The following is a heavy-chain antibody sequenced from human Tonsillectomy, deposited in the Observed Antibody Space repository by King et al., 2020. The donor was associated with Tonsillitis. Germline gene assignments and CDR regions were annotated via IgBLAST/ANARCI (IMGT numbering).Heavy chain of an antibody. CDR2: TYYRSKWYN. D-gene: IGHD1-26*01. CDR1: GDSVSSNSAA. V-gene: IGHV6-1*01. J-gene: IGHJ3*02. Sequence: HVQLQQSGPGLVKPSQTLSLTCAISGDSVSSNSAAWNWIRQSPSRGLEWLGRTYYRSKWYNEYVVSVKSRITINPDTSKNQFSLQLTSVTPEDTAVYYCVREVGAVTNDAFDIWGQGTMVTVSS. CDR3: VREVGAVTNDAFDI.